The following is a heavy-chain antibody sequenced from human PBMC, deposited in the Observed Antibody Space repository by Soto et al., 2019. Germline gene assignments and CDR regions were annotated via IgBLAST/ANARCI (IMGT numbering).Heavy chain of an antibody. CDR3: ARSYYLADAFAA. CDR2: ISDFNGNT. Sequence: QDQLVQSGAELRKPGASVRVSCRASGFRFSDYGFNWLRQAPGQGLEWMGWISDFNGNTETAQGLPDRVTMSTDSSTPTAHMDLTNLTPDDTAIYYCARSYYLADAFAAGGQGTMVTVSS. J-gene: IGHJ3*01. CDR1: GFRFSDYG. V-gene: IGHV1-18*01. D-gene: IGHD3-10*01.